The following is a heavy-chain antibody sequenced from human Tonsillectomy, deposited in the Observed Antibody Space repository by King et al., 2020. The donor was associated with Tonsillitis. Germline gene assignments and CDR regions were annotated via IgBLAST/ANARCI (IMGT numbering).Heavy chain of an antibody. V-gene: IGHV4-59*11. CDR1: GGSIRAHF. J-gene: IGHJ4*02. D-gene: IGHD4-17*01. CDR3: ARGGDPYGADAYFDP. CDR2: IHGSGIT. Sequence: VQLQESGPGLVKPSETLSLTCTVSGGSIRAHFWNWIRQPPGQGPEWIGYIHGSGITKYSPSLKSRVTMSVDTSKNHFSLSLNSVTAADTAVYFCARGGDPYGADAYFDPWGQGTLVTVSS.